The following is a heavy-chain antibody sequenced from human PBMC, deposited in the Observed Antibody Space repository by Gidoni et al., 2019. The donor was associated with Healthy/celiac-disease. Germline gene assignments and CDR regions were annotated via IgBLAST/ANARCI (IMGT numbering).Heavy chain of an antibody. CDR3: ARDCSSTSCYRGYNWFDP. CDR2: IIPIVGTA. D-gene: IGHD2-2*02. CDR1: GGTFSSYA. V-gene: IGHV1-69*01. Sequence: QVQLVQSGAEVKKPGSSVKVSCKASGGTFSSYAISWVRQAPGQGLEWMGGIIPIVGTANYAQKFQGRVTITADESTSTAYMELSSLRSEDTAVYYCARDCSSTSCYRGYNWFDPWGQGTLVTVSS. J-gene: IGHJ5*02.